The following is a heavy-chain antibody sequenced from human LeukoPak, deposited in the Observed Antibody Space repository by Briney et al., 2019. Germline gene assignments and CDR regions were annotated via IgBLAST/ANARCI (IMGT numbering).Heavy chain of an antibody. J-gene: IGHJ6*02. D-gene: IGHD2-2*02. Sequence: ASVKVSCKASGYTFTSYDINWVRQATGQGLEWMGWMNSNSGNTGYAQKFQGRVTMTRNTSISTAYMELSSLRSEATAVYYCARGRRSIPGWLLYLDDGMDVWGQGTTVTVSS. CDR2: MNSNSGNT. CDR3: ARGRRSIPGWLLYLDDGMDV. CDR1: GYTFTSYD. V-gene: IGHV1-8*01.